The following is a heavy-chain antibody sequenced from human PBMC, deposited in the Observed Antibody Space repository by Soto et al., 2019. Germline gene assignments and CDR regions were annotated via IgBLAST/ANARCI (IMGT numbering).Heavy chain of an antibody. J-gene: IGHJ6*03. CDR2: VSWNGDTI. Sequence: EVRLVESGGGLVQPGRSLTLSCAASGFKFNDYAMHWVRQAPGKGLEWVSGVSWNGDTIGYADSVKGRFTISRDNAKNSLYLQMNSLTTEDTALYYCAKDSQFYYMDVWGQGTTVTVSS. D-gene: IGHD6-19*01. V-gene: IGHV3-9*01. CDR1: GFKFNDYA. CDR3: AKDSQFYYMDV.